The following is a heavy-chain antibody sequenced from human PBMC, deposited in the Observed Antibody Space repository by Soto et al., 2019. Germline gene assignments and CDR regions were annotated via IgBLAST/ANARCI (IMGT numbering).Heavy chain of an antibody. D-gene: IGHD1-1*01. Sequence: QVHLVQSGAEVKKPGASVKVSCKASGYTFTSYGITWVRQAPGQGREWMGWISAHNGNTDYAQKLQGRSIVTRDTSTSTAYMALRSLRSDDTAVYYCARGRYGDYWGQGALVTVSS. J-gene: IGHJ4*02. CDR3: ARGRYGDY. CDR2: ISAHNGNT. CDR1: GYTFTSYG. V-gene: IGHV1-18*01.